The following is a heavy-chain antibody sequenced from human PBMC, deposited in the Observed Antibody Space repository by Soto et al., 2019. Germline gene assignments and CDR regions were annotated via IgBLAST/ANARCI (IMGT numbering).Heavy chain of an antibody. CDR1: GYTFTNYW. V-gene: IGHV5-51*01. CDR3: AASIFYYGMDV. Sequence: GESLKISCKGSGYTFTNYWIGWVRQMPGKGLEWMGIIYPGDSDTRYNPSFQGQVTISADKSITTTYLQWSSLKASDTAIYYCAASIFYYGMDVWGQGTTVTVSS. J-gene: IGHJ6*02. CDR2: IYPGDSDT.